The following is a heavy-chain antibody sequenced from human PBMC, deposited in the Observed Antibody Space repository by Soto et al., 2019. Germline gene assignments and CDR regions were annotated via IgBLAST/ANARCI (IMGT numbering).Heavy chain of an antibody. V-gene: IGHV3-30*09. CDR2: ISYGGDNK. CDR1: RFIFSDYA. Sequence: QVQLVESGGGVVQPGRSLRLSCAASRFIFSDYAMHWVRQAPGKGLECVAVISYGGDNKYYAESVRGRFAISRDNLKNTLYLQMNSLNPEDTAVYHCAKARHSTSWYGVEADFWGQGTLVTVSS. CDR3: AKARHSTSWYGVEADF. D-gene: IGHD6-13*01. J-gene: IGHJ4*02.